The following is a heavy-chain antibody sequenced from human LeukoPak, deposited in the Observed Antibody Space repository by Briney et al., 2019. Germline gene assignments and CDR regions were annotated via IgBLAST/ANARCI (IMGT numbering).Heavy chain of an antibody. CDR1: GYDFTNYW. Sequence: GESLKISCKGSGYDFTNYWIGWVRQMPGKGLEWMGIIYPGDPDTRYSPSFQGQVTISVDKSIHTAYLQWSSLKASDTAMYYCARHIGLVAPDGFDIWGQGTMVTVSS. J-gene: IGHJ3*02. CDR3: ARHIGLVAPDGFDI. D-gene: IGHD2-8*02. V-gene: IGHV5-51*01. CDR2: IYPGDPDT.